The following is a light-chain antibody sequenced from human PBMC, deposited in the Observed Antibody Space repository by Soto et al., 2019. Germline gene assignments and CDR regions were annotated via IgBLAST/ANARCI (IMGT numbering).Light chain of an antibody. CDR1: SGHSSYT. J-gene: IGLJ3*02. V-gene: IGLV4-69*01. CDR2: VNSDGSH. Sequence: QLVLTQSPSASASLGASVKLTCTLSSGHSSYTIAWHQQQPEKGPRYLMKVNSDGSHKKGGGIPDRFSGSSSGGERYLTISSLQAEDEADYYCQTWDTGIWVFGGGTKVTVL. CDR3: QTWDTGIWV.